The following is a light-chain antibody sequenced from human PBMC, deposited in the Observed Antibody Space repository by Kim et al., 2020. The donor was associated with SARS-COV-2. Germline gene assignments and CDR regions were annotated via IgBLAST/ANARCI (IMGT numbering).Light chain of an antibody. J-gene: IGLJ1*01. CDR3: QSEDSSVTYV. V-gene: IGLV3-25*03. CDR2: NDS. CDR1: AFPVQH. Sequence: VDPGQTDRVTCSGDAFPVQHDSLCQQKPGQAPCLVIYNDSERPSGIAERFSGSSSGTTVTLTISGVQAEDDADDYCQSEDSSVTYVFGSGTKVTVL.